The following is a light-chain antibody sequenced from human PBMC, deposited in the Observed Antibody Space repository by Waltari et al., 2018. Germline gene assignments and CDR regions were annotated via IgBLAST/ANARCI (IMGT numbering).Light chain of an antibody. CDR2: DVS. Sequence: QSALTQPASVSGSPGQSITISCTGTSSDVGGYNYVSWYQQHPGKGPKLIIYDVSKRPSGVSNRFSGSKSGNTASLTISGLQAEDEADYYCSSYTSSSTYVFGTGTKVTVL. J-gene: IGLJ1*01. V-gene: IGLV2-14*01. CDR1: SSDVGGYNY. CDR3: SSYTSSSTYV.